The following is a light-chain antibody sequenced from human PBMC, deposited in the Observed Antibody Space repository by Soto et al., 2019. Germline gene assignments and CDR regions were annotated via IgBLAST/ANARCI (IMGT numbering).Light chain of an antibody. CDR3: QRYDSFRT. Sequence: EIVLTQSPGTLSLSPGERATLSCRASQSVRSNFLAWYQQKPGQAPRLLIYDASNRATGIPDRFSGSGSGTDFTLTITRLEPEDFAMYYCQRYDSFRTFGQGTKVEI. CDR1: QSVRSNF. CDR2: DAS. J-gene: IGKJ1*01. V-gene: IGKV3-20*01.